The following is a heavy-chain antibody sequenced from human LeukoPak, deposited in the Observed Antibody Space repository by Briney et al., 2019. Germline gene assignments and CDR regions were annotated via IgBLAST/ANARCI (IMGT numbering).Heavy chain of an antibody. D-gene: IGHD1-26*01. V-gene: IGHV4-59*08. Sequence: PSETLSLTCTVSGGSISSYYWGWIRQPPGKGLEWVGFIYYSGSTNYNPSLKSRVTISADTSKNQFSLKLSSVTAADTAVYYCVIGATGSLLLAYWGQGTLVTVSS. CDR1: GGSISSYY. J-gene: IGHJ4*02. CDR2: IYYSGST. CDR3: VIGATGSLLLAY.